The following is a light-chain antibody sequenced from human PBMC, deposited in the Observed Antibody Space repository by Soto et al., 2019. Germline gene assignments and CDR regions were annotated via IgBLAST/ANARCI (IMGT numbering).Light chain of an antibody. J-gene: IGKJ1*01. CDR2: GAS. CDR3: HQYGNSPWT. V-gene: IGKV3-20*01. Sequence: IVLTQSPGTLSLSPGERATLSCRASQSVTTQLAWYQQKPGQAPRLIIHGASSRATGVPDRITGSGSGTDFTLSISRLEPEDFAVYHCHQYGNSPWTFGQGTKVDIK. CDR1: QSVTTQ.